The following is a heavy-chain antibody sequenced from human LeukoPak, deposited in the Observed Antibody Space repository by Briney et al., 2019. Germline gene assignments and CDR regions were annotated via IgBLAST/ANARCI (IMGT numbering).Heavy chain of an antibody. Sequence: SETLSLTCTVSGYSISSGYYWGWIRQPPGKGLEWIGSIYHSGSTYYNPSLKSRVTISVDTSKNQFSLKLSSVTAADTAVYYCARDGVVAINWFDPWGQGTLVTVSS. J-gene: IGHJ5*02. CDR1: GYSISSGYY. CDR3: ARDGVVAINWFDP. V-gene: IGHV4-38-2*02. CDR2: IYHSGST. D-gene: IGHD3-22*01.